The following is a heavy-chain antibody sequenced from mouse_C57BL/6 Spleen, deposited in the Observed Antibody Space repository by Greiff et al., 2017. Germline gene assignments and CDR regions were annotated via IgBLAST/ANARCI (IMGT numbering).Heavy chain of an antibody. D-gene: IGHD1-1*01. J-gene: IGHJ4*01. CDR2: IDPSDSYT. V-gene: IGHV1-69*01. CDR3: ARYLHYYGSIYYAMDY. CDR1: GYTFTSYW. Sequence: VQLQQPGAELVMPGASVKLSCKASGYTFTSYWMHWVKQRPGQGLEWIGEIDPSDSYTNYNQKFKGKSTLTVDKSSSTAYMQLRSLTSEDSAVYYCARYLHYYGSIYYAMDYWGQGTSVTVSS.